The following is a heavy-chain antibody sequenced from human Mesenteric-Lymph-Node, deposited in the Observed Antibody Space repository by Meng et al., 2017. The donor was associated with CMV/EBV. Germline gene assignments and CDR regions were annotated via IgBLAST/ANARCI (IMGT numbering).Heavy chain of an antibody. CDR2: INHSGST. V-gene: IGHV4-34*01. CDR1: GGSFSGYY. CDR3: AREAYCSSTSCYSYFDY. D-gene: IGHD2-2*02. J-gene: IGHJ4*02. Sequence: SETLSLTCAVSGGSFSGYYWSWIRQPPGKGLEWVGEINHSGSTNYNPALKSRVTISVDTSKNQFSLKLSSVSAADTAVYYCAREAYCSSTSCYSYFDYWGQGTLVTVSS.